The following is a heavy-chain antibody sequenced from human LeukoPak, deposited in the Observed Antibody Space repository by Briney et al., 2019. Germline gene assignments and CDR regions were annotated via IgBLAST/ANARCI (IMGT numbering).Heavy chain of an antibody. CDR3: ARGVYYGSGSYYAGSAFDI. CDR1: GGSVSSGSYY. J-gene: IGHJ3*02. D-gene: IGHD3-10*01. CDR2: IYTRGST. Sequence: PSETLSLTCTVSGGSVSSGSYYWSWIRQPAGKGLKWIGRIYTRGSTNYNPSLKSRVTMSVDTSKNQFSLKLSSVTAADTAVYYCARGVYYGSGSYYAGSAFDIWGQGTMVTVSS. V-gene: IGHV4-61*02.